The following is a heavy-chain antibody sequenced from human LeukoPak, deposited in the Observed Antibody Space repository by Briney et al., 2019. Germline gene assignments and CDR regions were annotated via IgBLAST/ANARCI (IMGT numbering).Heavy chain of an antibody. J-gene: IGHJ4*02. CDR1: GESFSGNF. D-gene: IGHD1-26*01. Sequence: SETLSLTCAVSGESFSGNFWTWIRQSPGKGLEWIGEIDHNGITHYNPSLKSRVAMSVDTTRKRFSLTLTSENAADTAVYYCARGGGGAKAFXYDYWGQGSLVTVSS. CDR2: IDHNGIT. CDR3: ARGGGGAKAFXYDY. V-gene: IGHV4-34*01.